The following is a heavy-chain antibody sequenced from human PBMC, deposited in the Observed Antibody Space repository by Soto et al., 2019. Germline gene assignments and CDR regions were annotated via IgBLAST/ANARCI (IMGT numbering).Heavy chain of an antibody. CDR3: GKERRGRGWFMCNY. Sequence: PGGSLRLSCAASGFTFSNYAMSWLRQPPGKGLEWVSAICGSGDRTYYAESVRGRFTISRDNSKDTLYLQMNSLRADDTAVYYCGKERRGRGWFMCNYWGQGIVVTVSS. J-gene: IGHJ4*02. D-gene: IGHD6-19*01. CDR1: GFTFSNYA. CDR2: ICGSGDRT. V-gene: IGHV3-23*01.